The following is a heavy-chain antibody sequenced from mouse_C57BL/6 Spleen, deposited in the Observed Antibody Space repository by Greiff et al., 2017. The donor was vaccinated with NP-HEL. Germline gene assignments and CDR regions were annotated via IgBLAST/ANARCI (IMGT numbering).Heavy chain of an antibody. CDR2: ISSGGSYT. J-gene: IGHJ2*01. Sequence: EVQLVESGGDLVKPGGSLKLSCAASGFTFSSYGMSWVRQTPDKRLEWVATISSGGSYTYYPDSVKGRFTISRDNAKNTLYLQMSSLKSEDTAMYYCARHDGYYDDYWGQGTTLTVSS. V-gene: IGHV5-6*01. D-gene: IGHD2-3*01. CDR1: GFTFSSYG. CDR3: ARHDGYYDDY.